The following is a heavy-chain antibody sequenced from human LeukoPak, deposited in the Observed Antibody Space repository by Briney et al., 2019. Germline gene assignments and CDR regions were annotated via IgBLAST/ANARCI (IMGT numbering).Heavy chain of an antibody. J-gene: IGHJ3*01. CDR2: INPDGTTT. Sequence: GGSLRLSCAASGFTFSTYWMHWVRQAPGKGLVWVSRINPDGTTTSYADSVKGRFTISRDNSKNILYLQMNNLRPEDTAMYYCARDRTSWSDALDVWGLGTLVTVSS. V-gene: IGHV3-74*01. D-gene: IGHD1-14*01. CDR1: GFTFSTYW. CDR3: ARDRTSWSDALDV.